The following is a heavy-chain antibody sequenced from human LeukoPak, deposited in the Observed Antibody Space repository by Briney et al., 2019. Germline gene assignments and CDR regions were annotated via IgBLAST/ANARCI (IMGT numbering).Heavy chain of an antibody. V-gene: IGHV4-4*07. CDR2: IYTSGST. Sequence: SETPSLTCTVSGGSISSYYWSWIRQPAGKGLEWIGRIYTSGSTNYNPSLKSRVTMSVDTSKNQFSLKLSSVTAADTAVYYCARSHCTGGSCYFFDYWGQGTLVTISS. CDR3: ARSHCTGGSCYFFDY. D-gene: IGHD2-15*01. CDR1: GGSISSYY. J-gene: IGHJ4*02.